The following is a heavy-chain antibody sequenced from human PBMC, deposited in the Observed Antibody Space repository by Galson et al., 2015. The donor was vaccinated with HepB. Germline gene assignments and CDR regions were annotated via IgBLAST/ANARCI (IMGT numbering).Heavy chain of an antibody. J-gene: IGHJ4*02. CDR1: GGSISSGGYS. CDR3: ARALTGSGSYLFVDGDGPLDY. CDR2: IYHSGST. Sequence: TLSLTCAVSGGSISSGGYSWSWIRQPPGKGLEWIGYIYHSGSTYYNPSLKSRVTISVDRSKTQFSLKLSSVTAADTVVYYCARALTGSGSYLFVDGDGPLDYWDQRTLVTVSS. V-gene: IGHV4-30-2*01. D-gene: IGHD3-10*01.